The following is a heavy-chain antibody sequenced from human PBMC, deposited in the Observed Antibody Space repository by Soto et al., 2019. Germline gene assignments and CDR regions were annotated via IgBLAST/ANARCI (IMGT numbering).Heavy chain of an antibody. D-gene: IGHD4-4*01. CDR2: IYYSGST. CDR3: AREPLMTTVTSRGNY. CDR1: GGSISSGGYY. Sequence: QVQLQESGPGLVKPSQTLSLTCTVSGGSISSGGYYWSWIRQHPGKGLEWIGYIYYSGSTYYNPSLTSRVTISVDTSKNQFSLKLSSVTAADTAVYYCAREPLMTTVTSRGNYWGQGTLVTVSS. J-gene: IGHJ4*02. V-gene: IGHV4-31*03.